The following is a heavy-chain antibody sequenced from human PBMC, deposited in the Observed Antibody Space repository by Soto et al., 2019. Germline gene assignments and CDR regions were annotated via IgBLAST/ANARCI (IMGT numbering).Heavy chain of an antibody. Sequence: EVQLVESGGGLVQPGRSLRLSCAASEFIFDDYVMHWVRQVPGKGLEWVSGISWNSAHIGYVDSVKGRFTISRDNAKKSLYLQMTSLRPEDTAFYYCARGVDYYTSGSYRLWYFDLWGRGTLVTVSS. D-gene: IGHD3-10*01. J-gene: IGHJ2*01. V-gene: IGHV3-9*01. CDR3: ARGVDYYTSGSYRLWYFDL. CDR1: EFIFDDYV. CDR2: ISWNSAHI.